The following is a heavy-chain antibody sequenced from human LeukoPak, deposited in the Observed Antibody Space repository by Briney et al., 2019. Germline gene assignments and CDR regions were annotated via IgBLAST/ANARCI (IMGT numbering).Heavy chain of an antibody. CDR1: GFTFSSYS. V-gene: IGHV3-21*04. CDR2: ISSSSSYI. Sequence: PGGSLRLSCAASGFTFSSYSMNWVRQAPGKGLEWVSSISSSSSYIYYADSVKGRFTISRDNSKNTLYLQMNSLRAEDTATYYCAKDFYFDSAYDTFDIWGQGTMVTVS. D-gene: IGHD3-22*01. CDR3: AKDFYFDSAYDTFDI. J-gene: IGHJ3*02.